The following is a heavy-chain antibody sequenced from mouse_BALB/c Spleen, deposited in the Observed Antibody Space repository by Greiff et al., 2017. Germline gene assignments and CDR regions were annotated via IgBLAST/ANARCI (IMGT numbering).Heavy chain of an antibody. CDR3: TRDRDYSSDEDYIDY. D-gene: IGHD2-12*01. CDR2: IRNKANGYTT. CDR1: GFTFTDYY. J-gene: IGHJ2*01. Sequence: EVMLVESGGGLVQPGGSLRLSCATSGFTFTDYYMSWVRQPPGKALEWLGFIRNKANGYTTEYSASVKGRFTISRDNSQSILYLQMNTLRADDSATYCCTRDRDYSSDEDYIDYWGQGTTLTVSS. V-gene: IGHV7-3*02.